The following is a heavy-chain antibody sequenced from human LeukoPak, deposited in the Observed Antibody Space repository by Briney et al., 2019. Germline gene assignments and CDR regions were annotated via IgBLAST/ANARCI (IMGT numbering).Heavy chain of an antibody. CDR1: GYTLTELS. CDR2: FDPEDGET. V-gene: IGHV1-24*01. Sequence: GASVKVSCKVSGYTLTELSMHWVRQAPGKGLEWMGGFDPEDGETIYAQKFQGRVTMTRDMSTGTDYMELSSLRSEDTAVYYCARDNSVEDTAWWFDPWGQGALVTVSS. D-gene: IGHD4-23*01. J-gene: IGHJ5*02. CDR3: ARDNSVEDTAWWFDP.